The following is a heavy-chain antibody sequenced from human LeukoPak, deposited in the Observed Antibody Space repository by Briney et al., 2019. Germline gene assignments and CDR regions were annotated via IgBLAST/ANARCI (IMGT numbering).Heavy chain of an antibody. V-gene: IGHV4-34*01. CDR1: GGSSSGYY. CDR2: INHSGST. J-gene: IGHJ6*04. Sequence: SETLSLTCAVYGGSSSGYYWSWIRQPPGKGLEWIGEINHSGSTNYNPSLKSRVTISVNTSKNQFSPKLSSVSAADTAVYYCARPYSSSSAWAKDVWGKGTTVTVSS. D-gene: IGHD6-6*01. CDR3: ARPYSSSSAWAKDV.